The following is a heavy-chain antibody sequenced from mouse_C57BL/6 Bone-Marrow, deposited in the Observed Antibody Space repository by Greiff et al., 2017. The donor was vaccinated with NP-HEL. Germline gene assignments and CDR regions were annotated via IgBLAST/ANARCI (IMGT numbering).Heavy chain of an antibody. J-gene: IGHJ2*01. Sequence: EVQLVESGGGLVQPKGSLKLSCAASGFSFNTYAMNWVRQAPGKGLEWVARIRSKSNNYATYYADSVKDRFTISRDDSESMLYLQMNNLKTADTAMYYCVSGPYYFDYWGKGTTLTVSS. D-gene: IGHD4-1*01. CDR2: IRSKSNNYAT. CDR3: VSGPYYFDY. V-gene: IGHV10-1*01. CDR1: GFSFNTYA.